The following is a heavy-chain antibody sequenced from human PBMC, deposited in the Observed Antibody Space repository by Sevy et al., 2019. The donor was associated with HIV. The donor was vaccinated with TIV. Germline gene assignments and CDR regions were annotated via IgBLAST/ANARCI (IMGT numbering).Heavy chain of an antibody. CDR1: GFTFSSYE. Sequence: GGSLRLSCVASGFTFSSYEMNWVRQAPGKGLEWVSHFSTSGGIIHYEDSVKGRFTISRDNAKNSLYLQMNSLRAEDTAVYYCAGEDGSRQYFQYWGQGTLVTVSS. CDR2: FSTSGGII. CDR3: AGEDGSRQYFQY. D-gene: IGHD6-13*01. V-gene: IGHV3-48*03. J-gene: IGHJ1*01.